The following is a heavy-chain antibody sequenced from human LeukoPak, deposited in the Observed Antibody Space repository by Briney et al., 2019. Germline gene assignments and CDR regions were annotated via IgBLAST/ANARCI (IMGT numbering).Heavy chain of an antibody. CDR3: ARGCSSTSCSMGAFDY. V-gene: IGHV4-59*01. CDR1: GGSISSYY. CDR2: IYYSGST. Sequence: SETLSLTCTVSGGSISSYYWSWIRQPPGKGLEWIGYIYYSGSTNYNPSLKSRVTISVDTSKNQFSLKLSSVTAADTAVYYCARGCSSTSCSMGAFDYWGQGTLVTASS. D-gene: IGHD2-2*01. J-gene: IGHJ4*02.